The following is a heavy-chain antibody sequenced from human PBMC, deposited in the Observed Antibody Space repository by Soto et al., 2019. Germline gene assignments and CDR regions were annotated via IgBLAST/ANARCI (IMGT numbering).Heavy chain of an antibody. D-gene: IGHD5-18*01. CDR1: GFTFSSYG. V-gene: IGHV3-33*01. Sequence: QVQLVESGGGVVQPGRSLRLSCAASGFTFSSYGMHWVRQAPGKGLEWVAVIWYDGSNKYYADSVKGRFTISRDNSENALYLQMTSLRAEDTAVYYCASSRGYSYADDDYWGQGTLVTVSS. CDR2: IWYDGSNK. J-gene: IGHJ4*02. CDR3: ASSRGYSYADDDY.